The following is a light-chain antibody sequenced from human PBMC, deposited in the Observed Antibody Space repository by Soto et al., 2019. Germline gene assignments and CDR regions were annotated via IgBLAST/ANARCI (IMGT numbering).Light chain of an antibody. CDR1: QNISSW. J-gene: IGKJ4*01. CDR3: QQTDSFPLT. V-gene: IGKV1D-12*01. CDR2: AAS. Sequence: DIQMTQSPSSVSASVGDTVTITCRASQNISSWLAWYQQKPGKAPELRIYAASSLQSGVPSRFSGRGSGTHFTLTIASLQPADFATYYCQQTDSFPLTFGGGTKVEI.